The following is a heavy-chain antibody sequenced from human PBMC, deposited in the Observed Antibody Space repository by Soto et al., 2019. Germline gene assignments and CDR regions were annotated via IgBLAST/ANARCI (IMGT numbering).Heavy chain of an antibody. Sequence: QAQLVESGGGVVQPGRSLRLSCAASGFAFSSYGMHWVRQAPGTGLEWVAVISYDGSLQHYADSVKGRFTISRDNSKNMLLLQMCSLRAEDTAVYYCVSDRGFGHASVPYSWGQGTLVSVSS. CDR2: ISYDGSLQ. CDR1: GFAFSSYG. V-gene: IGHV3-30*03. D-gene: IGHD3-10*01. CDR3: VSDRGFGHASVPYS. J-gene: IGHJ4*02.